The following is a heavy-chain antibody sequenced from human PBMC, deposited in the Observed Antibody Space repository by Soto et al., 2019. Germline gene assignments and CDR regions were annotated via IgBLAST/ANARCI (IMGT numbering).Heavy chain of an antibody. V-gene: IGHV3-21*01. D-gene: IGHD2-15*01. J-gene: IGHJ4*02. Sequence: DVHLVESGGGLVKPGGSLRLSCEVSGFSFSISAMNWVRQAPGKGLEWVSSINSGSTSVRYADSVKGRFTISRDNSNNSLSLHMNSLRVEDTAVYYCARGGGSLNYWGQGTLVTVSS. CDR2: INSGSTSV. CDR1: GFSFSISA. CDR3: ARGGGSLNY.